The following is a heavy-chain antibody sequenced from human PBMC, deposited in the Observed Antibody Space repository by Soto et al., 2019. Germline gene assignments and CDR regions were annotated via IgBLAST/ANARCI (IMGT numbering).Heavy chain of an antibody. CDR1: GYTFIDYY. D-gene: IGHD1-1*01. J-gene: IGHJ4*02. CDR3: ARDPAETLMEIDY. Sequence: GASVKVSCKASGYTFIDYYMHWVRQAPGQGLEWMGWINPNSGGTNYAQKFKGRVTMTRDTSITTVYVELSSLTSDDTAVYYCARDPAETLMEIDYWGQGTLVTVSS. CDR2: INPNSGGT. V-gene: IGHV1-2*02.